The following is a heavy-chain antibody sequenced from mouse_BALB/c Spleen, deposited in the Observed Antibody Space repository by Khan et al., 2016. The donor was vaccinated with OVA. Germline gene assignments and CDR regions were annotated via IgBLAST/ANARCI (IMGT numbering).Heavy chain of an antibody. V-gene: IGHV9-1*02. CDR3: ARSRGYFLLDH. CDR2: ISTYTGQP. D-gene: IGHD2-3*01. J-gene: IGHJ2*01. Sequence: QIQLVQSGPELKKPGETVKISCKASRYTFTDYGMNWVKQAPGKGLKWMGWISTYTGQPTYADDFKGRFAFSLEASATTVFLQINDLKNEDMATYYCARSRGYFLLDHWGQGSTLTVSS. CDR1: RYTFTDYG.